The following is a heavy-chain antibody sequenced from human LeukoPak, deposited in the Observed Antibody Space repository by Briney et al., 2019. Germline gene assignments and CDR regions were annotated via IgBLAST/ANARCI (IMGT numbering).Heavy chain of an antibody. J-gene: IGHJ4*02. CDR3: AKARVVVVITEGIDY. CDR1: GFTFSSYA. V-gene: IGHV3-23*01. D-gene: IGHD3-22*01. CDR2: ISGSGGST. Sequence: GGSLRLSCAASGFTFSSYAMSWVRQAPGKGLELVSGISGSGGSTDYADSVKGRFTISRDNSKNTLFLQMNSLRAEDTAVYYCAKARVVVVITEGIDYGGQGTLVTVSS.